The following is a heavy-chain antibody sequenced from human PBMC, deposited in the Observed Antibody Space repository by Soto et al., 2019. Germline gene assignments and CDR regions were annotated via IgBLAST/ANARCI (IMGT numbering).Heavy chain of an antibody. CDR2: INSAGTP. CDR1: GFTVSNNY. CDR3: AGEKSAMLRGVRYGMDV. J-gene: IGHJ6*01. D-gene: IGHD3-10*01. Sequence: EVQVVETGGGLIQPGGSLRLSCVASGFTVSNNYMSWVRQVPGKGLKWVSPINSAGTPYYADSVKGRFTVSRDTSKSTLYLQTSSLRVEDTAVYCCAGEKSAMLRGVRYGMDVWGQGTAVTVSS. V-gene: IGHV3-53*02.